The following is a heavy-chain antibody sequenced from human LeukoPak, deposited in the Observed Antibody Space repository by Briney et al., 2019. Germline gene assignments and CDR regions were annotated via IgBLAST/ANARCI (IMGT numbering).Heavy chain of an antibody. D-gene: IGHD3-22*01. Sequence: SVKVSCKASGGTFSSYAISWVRQAPGQGLEWMGGIIPIFGTANYAQKFQGRVTITADESTSAAYMELSSLRSEDTAVYYCARPAPYYYDSSGYYSPFDYWGQGTLVTVSS. CDR3: ARPAPYYYDSSGYYSPFDY. CDR2: IIPIFGTA. V-gene: IGHV1-69*13. CDR1: GGTFSSYA. J-gene: IGHJ4*02.